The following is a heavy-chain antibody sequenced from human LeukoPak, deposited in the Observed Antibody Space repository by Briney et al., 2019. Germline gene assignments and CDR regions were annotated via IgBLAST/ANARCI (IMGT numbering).Heavy chain of an antibody. CDR1: GGTFSSYA. CDR3: ARDYDFWSGYYYFDY. V-gene: IGHV1-69*04. Sequence: ASVKVSCKASGGTFSSYAISWVRQAPGQGLEWMGSIIPILGIANYAQKFQGRVTITADKSTSTAYMELSSLRSEDTAVYYCARDYDFWSGYYYFDYWGQGTLVTVSS. J-gene: IGHJ4*02. D-gene: IGHD3-3*01. CDR2: IIPILGIA.